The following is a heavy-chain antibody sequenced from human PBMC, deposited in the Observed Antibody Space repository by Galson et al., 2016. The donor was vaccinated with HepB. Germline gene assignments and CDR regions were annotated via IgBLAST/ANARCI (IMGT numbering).Heavy chain of an antibody. CDR1: GFTFRSYW. V-gene: IGHV3-7*01. J-gene: IGHJ6*02. Sequence: SLRLSCAASGFTFRSYWMSWVRPAPGKGLEWVANINQDGSEKYSVGSVKCRFTTSRDHGKEPLYLQMSSLRVEDAGVYYCAGRLDTQRRIAGWGWGMDVWGQGTTVTVS. CDR3: AGRLDTQRRIAGWGWGMDV. CDR2: INQDGSEK. D-gene: IGHD6-19*01.